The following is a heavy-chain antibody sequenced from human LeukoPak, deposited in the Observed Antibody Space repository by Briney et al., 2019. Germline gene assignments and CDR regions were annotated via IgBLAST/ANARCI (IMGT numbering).Heavy chain of an antibody. CDR3: ARAQYYYDSSGYPEGEYYYGMDV. Sequence: SVKVSCKASGGTFSSYAISWVRQAPGQGLEWMGRIIPILGIANYAQKFQGRVTITADKSTSTAYMELSSLRSEDTAMYYCARAQYYYDSSGYPEGEYYYGMDVWGQGTTVTVSS. CDR1: GGTFSSYA. J-gene: IGHJ6*02. D-gene: IGHD3-22*01. V-gene: IGHV1-69*04. CDR2: IIPILGIA.